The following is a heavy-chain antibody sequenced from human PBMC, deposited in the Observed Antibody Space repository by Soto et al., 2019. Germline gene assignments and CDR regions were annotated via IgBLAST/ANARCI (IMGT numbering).Heavy chain of an antibody. V-gene: IGHV4-31*03. CDR2: VYYSGGT. CDR3: ARDLSP. Sequence: SETLSLTCTVSGDSIRSGGYYWSWIRQHPLKGLEWIGCVYYSGGTYYNPSLESRLTISLDTSKNQFSLKLTSATAADTAVYYCARDLSPWGQGTLVTVSS. J-gene: IGHJ5*02. CDR1: GDSIRSGGYY.